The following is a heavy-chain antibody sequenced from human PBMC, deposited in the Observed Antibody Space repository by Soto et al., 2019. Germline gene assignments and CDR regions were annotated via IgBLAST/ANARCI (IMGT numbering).Heavy chain of an antibody. D-gene: IGHD6-19*01. CDR1: GFTFSSYS. V-gene: IGHV3-48*02. CDR2: ISSGSVSI. Sequence: WGSLRISCASYGFTFSSYSMDWVGQAPGKGLEWISYISSGSVSIHYADSVKGRLTISRDNAKNSLFLQMKSLRDEDTAVYYRARESESSGWYSFDYWGQGTLVTVSS. CDR3: ARESESSGWYSFDY. J-gene: IGHJ4*02.